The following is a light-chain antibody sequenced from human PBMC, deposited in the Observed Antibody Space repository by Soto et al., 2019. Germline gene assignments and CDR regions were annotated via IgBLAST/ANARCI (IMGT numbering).Light chain of an antibody. CDR3: QQRSNWPS. V-gene: IGKV3-11*01. J-gene: IGKJ3*01. CDR2: DAS. CDR1: QSVSSN. Sequence: EIVMTQSPATLSVSPGERATLSCRASQSVSSNLAWYQQKPGQAPRPLIYDASNRATGIPARFSGSGSGTDFTLTISSLEPEDFAVYYCQQRSNWPSFGPGTKVDIK.